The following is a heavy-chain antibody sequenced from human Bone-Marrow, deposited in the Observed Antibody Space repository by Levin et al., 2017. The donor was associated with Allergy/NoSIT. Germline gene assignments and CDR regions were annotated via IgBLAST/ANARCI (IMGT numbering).Heavy chain of an antibody. Sequence: PSETLSLTCAVYGGSFSGYYWSWIRQPPGKGLEWIGEINHGGSTNYNPSLKSRVTISVDTSKNQFPRKLSSVTAADTAVYYWARGIVGALDYWGQGTLVTVSS. CDR1: GGSFSGYY. V-gene: IGHV4-34*01. D-gene: IGHD1-26*01. J-gene: IGHJ4*02. CDR2: INHGGST. CDR3: ARGIVGALDY.